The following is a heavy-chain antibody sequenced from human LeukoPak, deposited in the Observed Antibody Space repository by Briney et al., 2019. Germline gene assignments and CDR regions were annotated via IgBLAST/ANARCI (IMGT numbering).Heavy chain of an antibody. D-gene: IGHD3-9*01. V-gene: IGHV3-23*01. CDR2: ISGFAGSI. CDR3: AKDRVLRYFDWLFDLDY. CDR1: GFTFSSFA. J-gene: IGHJ4*02. Sequence: QAGGSLRLSCAASGFTFSSFAMSWVRQAPEKGLEWVSSISGFAGSIYYADSVKGRFTISRDNSNNTLYLQMNSLRPEDSAVYYCAKDRVLRYFDWLFDLDYWGQGTLVTVSS.